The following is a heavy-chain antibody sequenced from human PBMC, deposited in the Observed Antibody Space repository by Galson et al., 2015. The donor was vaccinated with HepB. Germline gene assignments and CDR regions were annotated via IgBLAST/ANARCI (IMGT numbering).Heavy chain of an antibody. CDR2: ISYDGSNK. J-gene: IGHJ4*02. CDR1: GFTFSSYA. V-gene: IGHV3-30*04. CDR3: ARDELLWFGELLNKPDY. Sequence: SLRLSCAASGFTFSSYAMHWVRQAPGKGLEWVAVISYDGSNKYYADSVKGRFTISRDNSKNTLYLQMNSLRAEDTAVYYCARDELLWFGELLNKPDYSGQGTLVTVSS. D-gene: IGHD3-10*01.